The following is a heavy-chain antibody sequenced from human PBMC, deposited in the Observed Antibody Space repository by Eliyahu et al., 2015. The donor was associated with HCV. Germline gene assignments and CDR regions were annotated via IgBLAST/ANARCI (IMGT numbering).Heavy chain of an antibody. CDR2: IYYSGST. V-gene: IGHV4-39*01. Sequence: QLQLQESGPGLVKPSETLSLTCTVSGGSXSSXSYYWGWIRQPPGKGLXWIGSIYYSGSTYYNPSLKSRVTISVDTSKNQFSLKLSSVTAADTAVYYCATLITTYYDSSGYYLYYFDYWGQGTLVTVSS. CDR1: GGSXSSXSYY. D-gene: IGHD3-22*01. CDR3: ATLITTYYDSSGYYLYYFDY. J-gene: IGHJ4*02.